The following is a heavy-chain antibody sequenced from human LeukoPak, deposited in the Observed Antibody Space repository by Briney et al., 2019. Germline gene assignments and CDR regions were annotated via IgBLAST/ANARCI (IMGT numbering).Heavy chain of an antibody. J-gene: IGHJ5*02. CDR2: ISGNSGSI. CDR1: GFTFDDYA. D-gene: IGHD6-19*01. CDR3: ARAGYSSGWASES. V-gene: IGHV3-9*01. Sequence: PGGSLRLSCVVSGFTFDDYAMHWVRQAPGKGLEWVSGISGNSGSIGYADSVEGRFTISRDNAKNSLYLQMNSLRAEDTAVYYCARAGYSSGWASESWGQGTLVTVSS.